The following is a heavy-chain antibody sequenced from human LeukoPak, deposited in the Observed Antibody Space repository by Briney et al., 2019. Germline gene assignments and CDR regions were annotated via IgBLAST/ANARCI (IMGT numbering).Heavy chain of an antibody. V-gene: IGHV4-61*02. CDR3: ARELYYDILTGLGNAFDI. J-gene: IGHJ3*02. Sequence: SETLSLTCTVSGYSISSGYYWSWIRQPAGKGLEWIGRIYTSGSTNYNPSLKSRVTISVDTSKNQFSLKLSSVTAADTAVYYCARELYYDILTGLGNAFDIWGQGTMVTVSS. CDR2: IYTSGST. D-gene: IGHD3-9*01. CDR1: GYSISSGYY.